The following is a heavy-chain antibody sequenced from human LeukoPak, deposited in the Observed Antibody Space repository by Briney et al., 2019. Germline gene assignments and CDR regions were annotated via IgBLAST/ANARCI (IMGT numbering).Heavy chain of an antibody. CDR3: ARGWDRYCGDDCYSGAFDI. V-gene: IGHV4-30-2*01. Sequence: SSQTLSLTCAVSGGSISSGGYSWSWIRQPPGKGLEWIGYIYHSGSTYYNPSLKSRVTISVDRSKNQFSLKLSSVTAADTAVYYCARGWDRYCGDDCYSGAFDIWGQGTMVTVSS. D-gene: IGHD2-21*02. J-gene: IGHJ3*02. CDR1: GGSISSGGYS. CDR2: IYHSGST.